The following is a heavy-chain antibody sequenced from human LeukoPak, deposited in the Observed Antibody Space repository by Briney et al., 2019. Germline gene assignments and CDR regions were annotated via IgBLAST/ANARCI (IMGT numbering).Heavy chain of an antibody. CDR1: GYTFSGYY. V-gene: IGHV1-2*02. CDR2: INPKRGGT. J-gene: IGHJ4*02. CDR3: ARSPDILTGENFDY. Sequence: GASVKVSCKASGYTFSGYYMHWVRQAPGQGLEWMGWINPKRGGTNEAQKFHDRVTMTRDTSIRTAYMEVSRLRSDDTAVYYCARSPDILTGENFDYWGQGTLVTVSS. D-gene: IGHD3-9*01.